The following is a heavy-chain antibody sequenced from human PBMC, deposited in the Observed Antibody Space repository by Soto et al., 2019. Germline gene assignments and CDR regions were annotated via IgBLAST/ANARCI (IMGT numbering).Heavy chain of an antibody. D-gene: IGHD3-9*01. CDR3: ANYRLAVTHYDMDV. CDR1: GDSVSSRNYH. Sequence: QVQLQESGPGLVKPSETLSLTCTVSGDSVSSRNYHWTWIRQPPGKGLEWIGYISYRGDTNYNPSLKSRVTMTTDTSKNQFSLELNSVTAADTAVYYCANYRLAVTHYDMDVWGQGTTVTVSS. V-gene: IGHV4-61*01. J-gene: IGHJ6*02. CDR2: ISYRGDT.